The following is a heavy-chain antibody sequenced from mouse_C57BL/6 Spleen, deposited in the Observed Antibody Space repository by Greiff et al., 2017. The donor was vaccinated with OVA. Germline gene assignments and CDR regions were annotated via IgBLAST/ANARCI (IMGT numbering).Heavy chain of an antibody. CDR3: LRQRDYDGNYYAMDY. J-gene: IGHJ4*01. D-gene: IGHD2-4*01. V-gene: IGHV10-1*01. Sequence: EVHLVESGGGLVQPKGSLKLSCAASGFSFNTYAMNWVRQAPGKGMEWVARIRSKSNNYATYYADSVKDRFTISRDDTENMLYLQMNNLKTEDTAMYYWLRQRDYDGNYYAMDYWGQGTSVTVSS. CDR1: GFSFNTYA. CDR2: IRSKSNNYAT.